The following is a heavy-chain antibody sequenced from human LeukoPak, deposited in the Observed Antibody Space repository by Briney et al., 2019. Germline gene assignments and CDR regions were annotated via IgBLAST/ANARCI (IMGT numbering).Heavy chain of an antibody. D-gene: IGHD4-17*01. Sequence: PGGSLRLSCAASGFTFSDYYMGWIRQAPGKGLEWISYISSGSRTTYYADSVKVRLTISRDNANNLLYLQMNSLTAEDTAVYYCARAVTTVTLFDLWGQGTLVTISS. J-gene: IGHJ4*02. CDR1: GFTFSDYY. CDR2: ISSGSRTT. V-gene: IGHV3-11*04. CDR3: ARAVTTVTLFDL.